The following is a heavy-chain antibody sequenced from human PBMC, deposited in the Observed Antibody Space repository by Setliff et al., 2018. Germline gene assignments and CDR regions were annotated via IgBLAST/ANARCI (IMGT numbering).Heavy chain of an antibody. CDR2: IYYSGST. J-gene: IGHJ6*02. V-gene: IGHV4-38-2*02. Sequence: ASETLSLTCTVSGYSISSGYYWGWIRQPPGKGLEWIGSIYYSGSTYYNPSLKSRVTISVDTSKNQFSLKLSSVTAADTAVYYCARDAYDSSGYYYYYYYGMDVWGQGTTVTVS. CDR1: GYSISSGYY. CDR3: ARDAYDSSGYYYYYYYGMDV. D-gene: IGHD3-22*01.